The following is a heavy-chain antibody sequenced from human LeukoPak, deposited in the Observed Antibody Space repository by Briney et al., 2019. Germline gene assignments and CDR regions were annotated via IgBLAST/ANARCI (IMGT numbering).Heavy chain of an antibody. CDR2: IYLDNGNT. J-gene: IGHJ6*03. CDR3: ARGRGTIGSNRDFYFYYYMDI. Sequence: GASVKVSCKASGYTFTNYAVHGVRRARTQRLEGRGWIYLDNGNTKYAQYFEGRVTITRDTSASTVYMELSSLRPDDMAVYYCARGRGTIGSNRDFYFYYYMDIWGNGTTVTVSS. D-gene: IGHD2-21*01. CDR1: GYTFTNYA. V-gene: IGHV1-3*03.